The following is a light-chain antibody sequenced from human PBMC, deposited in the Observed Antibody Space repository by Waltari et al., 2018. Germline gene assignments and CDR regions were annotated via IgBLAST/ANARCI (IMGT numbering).Light chain of an antibody. J-gene: IGKJ1*01. CDR3: QHYVRLPAT. CDR1: QSVSRT. Sequence: EIVLTQSPGTLSFAPGESPTLSCRASQSVSRTLAWYQQKPGQAPSLLIYAASTRATGIPDRFSGSGSGTDFSLTISRLEPEDFAVYYCQHYVRLPATFGQGTKVEIK. V-gene: IGKV3-20*01. CDR2: AAS.